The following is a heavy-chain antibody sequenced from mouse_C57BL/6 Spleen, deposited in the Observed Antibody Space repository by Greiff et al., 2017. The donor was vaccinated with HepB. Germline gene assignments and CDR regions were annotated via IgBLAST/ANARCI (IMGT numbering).Heavy chain of an antibody. Sequence: QVQLQQPGAELVKPGASVKLSCKASGYTFTSYWMHWVKQRPGQGLEWIGMIHPNSGSTNYNEKFKSKATLTVDKSSSTAYMQLSSLTSEDSAVYYCAREGYDYGSRAMDYWGQGTSVTVSS. CDR3: AREGYDYGSRAMDY. CDR2: IHPNSGST. D-gene: IGHD1-1*01. V-gene: IGHV1-64*01. CDR1: GYTFTSYW. J-gene: IGHJ4*01.